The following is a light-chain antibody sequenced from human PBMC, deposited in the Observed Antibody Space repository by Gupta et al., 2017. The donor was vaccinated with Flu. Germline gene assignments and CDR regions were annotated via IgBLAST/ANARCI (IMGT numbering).Light chain of an antibody. J-gene: IGLJ3*02. Sequence: QSALTQPRSVSRSPGQSITISCTGTSSDVCGYDYVPWYQQHPGKAPQLMIYDVSKRPSGVPDCFSGSRSGNTASLTISGLQAQDEADYYCCSYAGSDTWVFGGGTKLTVL. CDR2: DVS. CDR1: SSDVCGYDY. CDR3: CSYAGSDTWV. V-gene: IGLV2-11*01.